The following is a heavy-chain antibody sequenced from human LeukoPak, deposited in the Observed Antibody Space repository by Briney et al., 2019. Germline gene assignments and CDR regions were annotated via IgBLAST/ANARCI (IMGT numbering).Heavy chain of an antibody. Sequence: SETLSLTCTVSGGSINNSYWTWIRQPPGKGLEWIGHIYYSGSTNYSPSLKSRVTISVDTSKNQFSLKLSSVTAADTAVYYCARNYYDSSGYYYFYLDYWGQGTLVTVSS. J-gene: IGHJ4*02. D-gene: IGHD3-22*01. CDR2: IYYSGST. CDR3: ARNYYDSSGYYYFYLDY. CDR1: GGSINNSY. V-gene: IGHV4-59*12.